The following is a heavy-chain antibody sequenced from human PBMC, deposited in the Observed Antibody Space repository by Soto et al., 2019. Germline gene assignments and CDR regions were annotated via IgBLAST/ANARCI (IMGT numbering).Heavy chain of an antibody. CDR3: ARGRLMVRVVIGYYYYYYMDV. CDR1: GGSISSYY. V-gene: IGHV4-59*01. D-gene: IGHD3-10*01. Sequence: SETLSLTCTVSGGSISSYYWSWIRQPPGKGLEWIGYIYYSGSTNYNPSLKSRVTISVDTSKNQFSLKLSSVTAADTAVYYCARGRLMVRVVIGYYYYYYMDVWGKGTTVTVSS. CDR2: IYYSGST. J-gene: IGHJ6*03.